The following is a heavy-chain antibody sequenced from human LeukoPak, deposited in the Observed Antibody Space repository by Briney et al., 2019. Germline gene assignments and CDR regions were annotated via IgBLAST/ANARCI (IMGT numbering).Heavy chain of an antibody. Sequence: PSETLSLTCTVSGGSIRSYYWSWIRQPPGKGLEWIGYIFYAGSTTYNPSLKGRVTISIDTSKNQFSLNLRSATAADTAVYFCARDSRHASGRAFDNWGQGTLVTVSS. CDR2: IFYAGST. V-gene: IGHV4-59*01. CDR3: ARDSRHASGRAFDN. CDR1: GGSIRSYY. J-gene: IGHJ4*02. D-gene: IGHD6-19*01.